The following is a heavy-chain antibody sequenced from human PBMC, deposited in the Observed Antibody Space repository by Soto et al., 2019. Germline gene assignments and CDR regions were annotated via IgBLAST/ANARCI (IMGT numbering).Heavy chain of an antibody. CDR3: AKELVNSGWTYFDY. D-gene: IGHD6-19*01. CDR1: GFTFNTYA. Sequence: QLLESGGGLVQPGGSLRLSCAASGFTFNTYAMSWVRQAPGKGLEWVSAISDSGGRTYYADSVKGRFTISRDNSKNTLDLQMNSLRAEDTAVYFCAKELVNSGWTYFDYWGQGTLVTVSS. CDR2: ISDSGGRT. V-gene: IGHV3-23*01. J-gene: IGHJ4*02.